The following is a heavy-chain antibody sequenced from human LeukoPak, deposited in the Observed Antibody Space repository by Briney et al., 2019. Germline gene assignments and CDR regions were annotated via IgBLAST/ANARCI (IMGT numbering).Heavy chain of an antibody. CDR1: GFTFSKDD. J-gene: IGHJ2*01. V-gene: IGHV3-13*01. CDR3: TKEFCGSRAACAGGSYYDF. CDR2: IGVTGDT. Sequence: PGGSLRLSCAASGFTFSKDDFHWVRQAPGKGLEWVAAIGVTGDTYYADSVKGRFTIFREDVASSLYLQMRSLGAGDTALYDCTKEFCGSRAACAGGSYYDFWGRGALVTVSS. D-gene: IGHD2-15*01.